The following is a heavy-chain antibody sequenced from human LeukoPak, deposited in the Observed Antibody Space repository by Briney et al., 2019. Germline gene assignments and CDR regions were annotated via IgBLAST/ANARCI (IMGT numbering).Heavy chain of an antibody. CDR1: GGSIMSYY. CDR3: ARARGDSGWYYFDY. J-gene: IGHJ4*02. CDR2: IYSIENI. Sequence: SETLSLTCTVSGGSIMSYYWSWIRQPAGKGLEWIGCIYSIENINYNPSLKSRVTMSVDTSKNQFSLELSSVTAADTAIYYCARARGDSGWYYFDYWGQGILVTVSS. D-gene: IGHD6-19*01. V-gene: IGHV4-4*07.